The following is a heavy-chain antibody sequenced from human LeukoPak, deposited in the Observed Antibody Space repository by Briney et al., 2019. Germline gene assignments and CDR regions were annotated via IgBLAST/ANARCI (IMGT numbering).Heavy chain of an antibody. CDR1: GYTFTSYY. CDR3: ARDTTYYYDSSGYGAKNYYFDY. J-gene: IGHJ4*02. D-gene: IGHD3-22*01. Sequence: GASVKVSCKASGYTFTSYYMHWVRQAPGQGLEWMGIINPSGGSTSYAQKFQGRVTMTRDTSTSTVYMELSSLRSEDTAVYYCARDTTYYYDSSGYGAKNYYFDYWGQGTLVTVSS. CDR2: INPSGGST. V-gene: IGHV1-46*01.